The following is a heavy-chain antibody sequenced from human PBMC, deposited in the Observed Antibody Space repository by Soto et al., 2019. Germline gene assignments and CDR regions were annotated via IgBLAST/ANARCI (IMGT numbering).Heavy chain of an antibody. V-gene: IGHV1-18*01. D-gene: IGHD2-2*01. CDR2: ISAYNGNT. CDR3: ARDHRPYCSSTSCYLNWFDP. J-gene: IGHJ5*02. Sequence: GASGKVSCKASGYTFTSYGIKWGRQGPGQRDEKLVWISAYNGNTNYAQMLQGRVTMTTDTSTSTAYMELRSLRSDDTAVYYCARDHRPYCSSTSCYLNWFDPWGQGTLVTVSS. CDR1: GYTFTSYG.